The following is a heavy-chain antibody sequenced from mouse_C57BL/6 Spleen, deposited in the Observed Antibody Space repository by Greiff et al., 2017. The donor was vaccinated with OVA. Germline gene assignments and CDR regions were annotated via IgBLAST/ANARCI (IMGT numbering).Heavy chain of an antibody. CDR2: IYPGDGDT. V-gene: IGHV1-80*01. J-gene: IGHJ4*01. CDR3: ASAQYYGSRGYAMDY. D-gene: IGHD1-1*01. Sequence: QVQLQQSGAELVKPGASVKISCKASGYAFSSYWMNWVKQRPGKGLEWIGQIYPGDGDTNYNGKFKGKATLTADKSSSTAYMQLSSLTSEDSAVYVCASAQYYGSRGYAMDYWGQGTSVTVSS. CDR1: GYAFSSYW.